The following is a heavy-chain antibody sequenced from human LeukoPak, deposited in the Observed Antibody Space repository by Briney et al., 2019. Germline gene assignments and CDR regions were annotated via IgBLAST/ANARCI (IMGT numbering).Heavy chain of an antibody. V-gene: IGHV3-23*01. D-gene: IGHD3-9*01. CDR2: FSGSGSST. Sequence: GGSLRLSCAASGFTFTNYAMSWIRQAPGNGLDWVSAFSGSGSSTYYADSVKGRFTTSGDNSKNTLFLQMNSLRAEDTAIYCCARVLSLRYFDWVLYADCWGQGILVTVSS. CDR3: ARVLSLRYFDWVLYADC. CDR1: GFTFTNYA. J-gene: IGHJ4*02.